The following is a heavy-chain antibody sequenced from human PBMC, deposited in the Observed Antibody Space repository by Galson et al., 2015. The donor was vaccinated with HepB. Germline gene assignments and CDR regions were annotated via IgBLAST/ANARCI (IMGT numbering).Heavy chain of an antibody. D-gene: IGHD2-15*01. J-gene: IGHJ4*02. V-gene: IGHV1-46*01. CDR1: GYTFTSYY. CDR3: ARGDIVAVVAATEPYYFDY. CDR2: INPSGGST. Sequence: VKVSCKASGYTFTSYYMHWVRQAPGQGLEWMGIINPSGGSTSYAQKFQGRVTMTRDTSTSTVYMELSSLRSEDTAVYYCARGDIVAVVAATEPYYFDYWGQGTLVTVSS.